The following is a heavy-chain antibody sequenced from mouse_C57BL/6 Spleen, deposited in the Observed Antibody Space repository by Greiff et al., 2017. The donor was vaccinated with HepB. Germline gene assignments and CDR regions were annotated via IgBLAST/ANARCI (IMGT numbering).Heavy chain of an antibody. D-gene: IGHD1-1*01. CDR3: AGHGDYYGSPRDWYFDV. CDR1: GFTFSDYY. CDR2: ISNGGGST. J-gene: IGHJ1*03. Sequence: EVQLVESGGGLVQPGGSLKLSCAASGFTFSDYYMYWVRQTPEKRLEWVAYISNGGGSTYYPDTVKGRFTISRDNAKNTLYLQMSRLKSEDTAMYYCAGHGDYYGSPRDWYFDVWGTGTTVTVSS. V-gene: IGHV5-12*01.